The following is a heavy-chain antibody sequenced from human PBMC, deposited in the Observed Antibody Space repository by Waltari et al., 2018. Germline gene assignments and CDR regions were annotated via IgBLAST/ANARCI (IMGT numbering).Heavy chain of an antibody. J-gene: IGHJ6*02. CDR2: ISSSSSYI. CDR3: ASLFGGEAARYYYYGMDV. Sequence: EVQLVESGGGLVKPGGSLRLSCAASGFTFSSYSMNWVRQAPGKGLEWVSSISSSSSYIYYAYSVKGLFTISSDNAKNSLYLQMNSLRAEDTAVYYCASLFGGEAARYYYYGMDVWGQGTTVTVSS. CDR1: GFTFSSYS. V-gene: IGHV3-21*01. D-gene: IGHD6-6*01.